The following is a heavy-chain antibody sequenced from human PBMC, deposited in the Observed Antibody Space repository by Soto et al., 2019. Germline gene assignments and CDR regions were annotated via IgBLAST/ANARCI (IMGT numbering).Heavy chain of an antibody. J-gene: IGHJ6*02. CDR3: ARVMYSSVLGDYYGMDV. Sequence: EVQLVESGGGLVQPGGSLRLSCAASGFTFSSYDMHWVRQATGKGLEWVSAIGTAGDTYYPGSVKGRFTISRENAKNSLYLQMNSLRAGDTAMYYCARVMYSSVLGDYYGMDVWGQGTTVTVSS. V-gene: IGHV3-13*01. D-gene: IGHD6-19*01. CDR2: IGTAGDT. CDR1: GFTFSSYD.